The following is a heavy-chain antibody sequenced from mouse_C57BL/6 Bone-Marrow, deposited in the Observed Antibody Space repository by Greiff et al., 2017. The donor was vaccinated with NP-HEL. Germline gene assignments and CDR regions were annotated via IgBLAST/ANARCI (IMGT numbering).Heavy chain of an antibody. V-gene: IGHV7-1*01. J-gene: IGHJ3*01. CDR1: GFTFSDFY. CDR3: ARDDYDGAFAY. D-gene: IGHD2-4*01. Sequence: EVKLMESGGGLVQSGRSLRLSCATSGFTFSDFYMEWVRQAPGKGLEWIAASRNKANDYTTEYSASVKGRFIVSRDTSQSILYLQMNALRAEDTAMYYCARDDYDGAFAYWGQGTLVTVSA. CDR2: SRNKANDYTT.